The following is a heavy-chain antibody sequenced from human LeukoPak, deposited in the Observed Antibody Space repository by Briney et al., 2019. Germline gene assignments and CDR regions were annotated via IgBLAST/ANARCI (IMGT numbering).Heavy chain of an antibody. CDR3: AKDITAMGDY. CDR2: ISGSGGGT. CDR1: GFTFSSYA. Sequence: PGGSRRLSCAASGFTFSSYAMSWVRQAPGKGLEWVPAISGSGGGTYYADSVKGRFTISRDNSKNTLYLQMNSLRAEDTAVYYCAKDITAMGDYWGQGTLVTVSS. D-gene: IGHD5-18*01. V-gene: IGHV3-23*01. J-gene: IGHJ4*02.